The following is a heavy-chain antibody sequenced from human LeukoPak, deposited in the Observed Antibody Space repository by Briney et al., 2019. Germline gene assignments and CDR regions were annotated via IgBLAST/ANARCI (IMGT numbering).Heavy chain of an antibody. V-gene: IGHV1-2*06. CDR2: INPNSGGT. Sequence: ASVKVSCKASGYTFTGYYMHWVRQAPGQGLEWMGRINPNSGGTNYAQKFQGRVTMTRDTSISTAYMELSRLRSDDTAVYYCATCQNYDFWSGYYGASDYYYGMDVWGQGTTVTVSS. D-gene: IGHD3-3*01. CDR3: ATCQNYDFWSGYYGASDYYYGMDV. CDR1: GYTFTGYY. J-gene: IGHJ6*02.